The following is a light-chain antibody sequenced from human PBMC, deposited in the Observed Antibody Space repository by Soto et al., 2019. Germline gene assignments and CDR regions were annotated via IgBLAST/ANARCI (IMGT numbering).Light chain of an antibody. CDR1: QSISSN. CDR2: GAS. J-gene: IGKJ1*01. V-gene: IGKV3-15*01. CDR3: HQYNNWPPT. Sequence: EIIMTQSPPTLSVSPGERATLSCRASQSISSNFAWYQQKPGQAPRLLIYGASTRATGIPARFSGSASGAEFTLTISSLQSEDFAVYYCHQYNNWPPTFGQGTKVEIK.